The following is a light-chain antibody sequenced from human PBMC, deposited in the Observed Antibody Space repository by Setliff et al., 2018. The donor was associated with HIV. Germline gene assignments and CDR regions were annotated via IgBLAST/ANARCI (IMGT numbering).Light chain of an antibody. CDR3: SSYTSSSTLVV. CDR1: SSDVGGYSY. V-gene: IGLV2-14*03. Sequence: QSVLTQPASVSGSPGQSITISCTGTSSDVGGYSYVSWYQQHPGKAPKLMIYDVSNRPSGVSNRFSGSKSGKTASLTISGLQAEDEADYYCSSYTSSSTLVVFGGGTKVTVL. CDR2: DVS. J-gene: IGLJ2*01.